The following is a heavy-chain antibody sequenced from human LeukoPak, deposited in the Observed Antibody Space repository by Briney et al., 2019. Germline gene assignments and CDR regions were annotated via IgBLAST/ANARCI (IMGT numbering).Heavy chain of an antibody. D-gene: IGHD2-15*01. Sequence: ASVKVSCKASGYTFTSYGISWVRQAPGQGLEWMGWISAYNGNTNYAQKLQGRVTMTTDTSTSTAYMELGSLRSDDTAVYYCARDGPLYCSGGSCYSYFQHWGQGTLVTVSS. CDR2: ISAYNGNT. CDR3: ARDGPLYCSGGSCYSYFQH. CDR1: GYTFTSYG. J-gene: IGHJ1*01. V-gene: IGHV1-18*01.